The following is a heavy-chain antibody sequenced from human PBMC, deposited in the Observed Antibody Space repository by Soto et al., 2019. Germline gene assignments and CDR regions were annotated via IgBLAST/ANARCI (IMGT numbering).Heavy chain of an antibody. Sequence: PSENLSLTCTVSSSITGYYWSWDRQPSGKRLEWIGYMFHGGTTRYNPSLQSRATLSLDTATKQFSLSLSSVTVADRALYYFAVERKGFGYIEFWGQGSLVTVSS. D-gene: IGHD2-15*01. J-gene: IGHJ4*02. CDR1: SSITGYY. CDR3: AVERKGFGYIEF. V-gene: IGHV4-59*01. CDR2: MFHGGTT.